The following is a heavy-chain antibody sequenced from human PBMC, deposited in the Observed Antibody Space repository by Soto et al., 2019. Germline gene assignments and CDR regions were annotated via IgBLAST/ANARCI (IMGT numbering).Heavy chain of an antibody. CDR3: SSRGAPRYYYGMDV. CDR1: GLTFSNAW. CDR2: IKSKTDGGTT. Sequence: GALRLSCAASGLTFSNAWLSWFRQAPGKGLEWVGRIKSKTDGGTTDYAAPVKGRFTISRDDSKNTLYLQMNSLKTEDTAVYYCSSRGAPRYYYGMDVWGQGTTVTVSS. V-gene: IGHV3-15*01. J-gene: IGHJ6*02. D-gene: IGHD1-26*01.